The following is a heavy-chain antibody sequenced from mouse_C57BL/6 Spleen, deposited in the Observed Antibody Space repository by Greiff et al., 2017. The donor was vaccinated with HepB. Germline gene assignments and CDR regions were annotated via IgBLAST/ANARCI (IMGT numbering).Heavy chain of an antibody. CDR2: IHPNSGST. CDR1: GYTFTSYW. J-gene: IGHJ2*01. CDR3: ARSLNTTVVAYYFDY. D-gene: IGHD1-1*01. V-gene: IGHV1-64*01. Sequence: VQLQQPGAELVKPGASVKLSCKASGYTFTSYWMHWVKQRPGQGLEWIGMIHPNSGSTNYNEKFKSKATLTVDKSSSTAYMQLSSLTSEDSAVYYCARSLNTTVVAYYFDYWGQGTTLTVSS.